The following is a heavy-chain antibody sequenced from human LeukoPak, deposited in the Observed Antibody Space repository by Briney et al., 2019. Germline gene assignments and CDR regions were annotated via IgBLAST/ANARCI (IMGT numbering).Heavy chain of an antibody. CDR3: AREGYSSSWYGFRVWFDP. D-gene: IGHD6-13*01. CDR2: IYTSGST. CDR1: GGSISSSTYY. Sequence: PSETLSLTCTVSGGSISSSTYYWGWIRQPAGKGLEWIGRIYTSGSTNYNPSLKSRVTMPVDTSKNQFSLKLSSVTAADTAVYYCAREGYSSSWYGFRVWFDPWGQGTLVTVSS. J-gene: IGHJ5*02. V-gene: IGHV4-61*02.